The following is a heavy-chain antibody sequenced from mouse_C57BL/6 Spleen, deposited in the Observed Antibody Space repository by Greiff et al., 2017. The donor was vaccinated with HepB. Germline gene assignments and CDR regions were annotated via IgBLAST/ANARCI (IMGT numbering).Heavy chain of an antibody. V-gene: IGHV1-81*01. CDR2: IYPRIGNT. CDR3: ARAVIYSGSNYLDY. Sequence: VQLQQSGAELARPGASVKLSCKASGYTFTSYGISWVKQRTGQGLEWIGEIYPRIGNTYYNEKFKGKATLTADESSSTAYMELRSLTSEDSAVYVCARAVIYSGSNYLDYWGQGTTLTVSS. CDR1: GYTFTSYG. D-gene: IGHD1-1*01. J-gene: IGHJ2*01.